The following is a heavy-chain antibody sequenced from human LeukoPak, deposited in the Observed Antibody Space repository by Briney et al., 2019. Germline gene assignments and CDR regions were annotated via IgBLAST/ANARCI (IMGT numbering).Heavy chain of an antibody. V-gene: IGHV3-7*01. CDR1: GFTFRSNW. J-gene: IGHJ1*01. CDR2: VQPDGSAK. D-gene: IGHD6-19*01. CDR3: ARDFFGWSSLGR. Sequence: PGGSLRLSCAASGFTFRSNWMNWVRQAPGKGLEWVAHVQPDGSAKIYADSVKGRFTISRDNAKDSVYLQMNSLRVEDTAVYYCARDFFGWSSLGRWGQGTLVTVSS.